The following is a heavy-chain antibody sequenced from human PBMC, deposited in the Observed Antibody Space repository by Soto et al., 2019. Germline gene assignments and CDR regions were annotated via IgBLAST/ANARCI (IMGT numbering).Heavy chain of an antibody. CDR3: ARAIVLVPAALYYYYGMDV. CDR1: GGSISSGGYY. Sequence: PSETLSLTCTVSGGSISSGGYYWSWIRQHPGKGLEWIGYIYYSGSTYYNPSLKSRVTISVDTSKNQFSLKLSSVTAADTAVYYCARAIVLVPAALYYYYGMDVWGQGTTVTVSS. CDR2: IYYSGST. J-gene: IGHJ6*02. V-gene: IGHV4-31*03. D-gene: IGHD2-2*01.